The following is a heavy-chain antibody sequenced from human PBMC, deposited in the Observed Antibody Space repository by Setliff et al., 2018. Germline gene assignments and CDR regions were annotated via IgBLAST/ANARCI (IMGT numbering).Heavy chain of an antibody. V-gene: IGHV4-61*02. D-gene: IGHD5-18*01. Sequence: SETLSLTCTVSGGSISRGSYDWSWIRQPAGKGLEWIGRIYTSGSTNYNPSLKSRVTISVDTSKNQFSLKLSSVTAADTAAYYCARGGYSYGLGGFPLDYWGQGTLVTVS. J-gene: IGHJ4*02. CDR2: IYTSGST. CDR1: GGSISRGSYD. CDR3: ARGGYSYGLGGFPLDY.